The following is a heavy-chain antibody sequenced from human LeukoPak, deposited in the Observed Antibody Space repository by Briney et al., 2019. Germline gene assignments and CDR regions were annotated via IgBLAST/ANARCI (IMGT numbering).Heavy chain of an antibody. J-gene: IGHJ5*02. CDR1: GGSISSFY. CDR3: ARGLNYYDGSGYCNWFDP. CDR2: IYYSGTT. D-gene: IGHD3-22*01. V-gene: IGHV4-59*01. Sequence: PSETLSLTCTVSGGSISSFYWSWIRQPPGKGLEWIGFIYYSGTTKYNPSFESRVTMSVDRSRKQFSLNLSSVTAAATAVYYCARGLNYYDGSGYCNWFDPWGQGTLVTVSS.